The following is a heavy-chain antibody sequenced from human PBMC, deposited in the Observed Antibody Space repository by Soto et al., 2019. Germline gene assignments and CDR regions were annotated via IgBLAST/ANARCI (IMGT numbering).Heavy chain of an antibody. J-gene: IGHJ5*02. D-gene: IGHD3-22*01. Sequence: EVQLVESGGGLVEPGGSLRLSCAASGFTFSAFDMHWVRQATGKGLEWVAAIGTLHDAYYPDSVKGRFTISRENAKNSWDFQRIGLRDGGTSVYYSARRVYYGHGGGGWFDPWGQGTLVTVAS. CDR3: ARRVYYGHGGGGWFDP. CDR2: IGTLHDA. CDR1: GFTFSAFD. V-gene: IGHV3-13*01.